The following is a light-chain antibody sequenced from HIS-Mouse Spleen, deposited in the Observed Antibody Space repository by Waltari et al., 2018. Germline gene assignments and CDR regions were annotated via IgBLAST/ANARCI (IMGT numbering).Light chain of an antibody. V-gene: IGLV2-23*01. Sequence: QSALTQPASVSGSPGQSITIPCPGTSSDVGSYNFVSWYQQHPCKAPKLMIYEGSKRPSGVSNRFSGSKSGNTASLTISGLQAEDEADYYCCSYAGSSTWVFGGGTKLTVL. CDR3: CSYAGSSTWV. CDR1: SSDVGSYNF. J-gene: IGLJ3*02. CDR2: EGS.